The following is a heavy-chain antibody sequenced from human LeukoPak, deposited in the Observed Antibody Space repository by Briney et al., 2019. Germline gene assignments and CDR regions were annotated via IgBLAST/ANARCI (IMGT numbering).Heavy chain of an antibody. CDR3: ARASSGWYLDDY. CDR1: GYTFTGYY. J-gene: IGHJ4*02. V-gene: IGHV1-2*02. CDR2: INPNSGGT. Sequence: ASVKVSCKASGYTFTGYYMHWVRQAPGEGLEWMGWINPNSGGTNYAQKFQGRVTMTTDTSTSTAYMELRRRRSDDTAVYYCARASSGWYLDDYWGQGTLVTVSS. D-gene: IGHD6-19*01.